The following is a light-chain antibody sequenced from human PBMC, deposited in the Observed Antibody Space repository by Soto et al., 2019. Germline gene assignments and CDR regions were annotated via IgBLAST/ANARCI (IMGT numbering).Light chain of an antibody. CDR2: GAS. CDR1: QSVSTSY. J-gene: IGKJ4*01. V-gene: IGKV3-20*01. CDR3: KQSSAFPLT. Sequence: EIVLTQSPGTLSLSPGERATLSCRASQSVSTSYLAWYQQKPGQAPRLLIYGASSRATGIPDRFSGSGSGTDFTLTISRLEPGDFATYFCKQSSAFPLTFGGGTKVDIK.